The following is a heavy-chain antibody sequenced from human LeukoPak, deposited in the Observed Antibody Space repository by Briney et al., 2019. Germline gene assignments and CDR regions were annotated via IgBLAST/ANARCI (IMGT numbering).Heavy chain of an antibody. CDR3: ALTYYYDRSRTFDY. CDR2: ISGSGGST. J-gene: IGHJ4*02. V-gene: IGHV3-23*01. D-gene: IGHD3-22*01. Sequence: GGSLRLSCAASGFTFSSYAMSWVRQAPGKGLEWVSAISGSGGSTYYADSVKGRFTISRDNSNNTLYLQMNSLRAEDTAVYYCALTYYYDRSRTFDYWGQGTLVSVSS. CDR1: GFTFSSYA.